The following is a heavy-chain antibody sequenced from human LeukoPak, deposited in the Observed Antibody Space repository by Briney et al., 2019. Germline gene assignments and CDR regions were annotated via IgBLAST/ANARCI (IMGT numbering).Heavy chain of an antibody. CDR2: ISYDGSNK. V-gene: IGHV3-30-3*01. J-gene: IGHJ6*03. CDR3: ARRGYSYGRGYYYYMDV. D-gene: IGHD5-18*01. CDR1: GFTFSSYA. Sequence: PGRSLRLSCAASGFTFSSYAMHWVRQAPGKGLEWVAVISYDGSNKYYADSVKGRFTISRDNSKNTLYLQMNSLRAEDTAVYYCARRGYSYGRGYYYYMDVWGKGTTVTVSS.